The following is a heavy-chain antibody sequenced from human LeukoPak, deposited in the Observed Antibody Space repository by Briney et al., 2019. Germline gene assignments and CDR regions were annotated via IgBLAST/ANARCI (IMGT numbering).Heavy chain of an antibody. V-gene: IGHV4-4*09. D-gene: IGHD2-2*01. CDR3: ARRFNCDSTSCRGSRAFDI. CDR1: GGSISGYY. Sequence: SETLSLTCTVSGGSISGYYGSWIRQPPGKGLEFIGYIYTSVSTSYNPSLKSRVAVSVDTSKNQFSLTLTSVTAADTAAYYSARRFNCDSTSCRGSRAFDIWGQGTIVTVSS. J-gene: IGHJ3*02. CDR2: IYTSVST.